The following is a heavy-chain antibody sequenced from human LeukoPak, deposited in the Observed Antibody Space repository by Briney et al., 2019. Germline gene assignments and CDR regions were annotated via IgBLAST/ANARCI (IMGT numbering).Heavy chain of an antibody. CDR3: ARWELPYYFDY. Sequence: GVLRLSCAASGFTFSSYAMSWVRQAPGKGLEWVSAISGSGGSTYYADSVKGRFTISRDNSKNTLYLQMNSLRAEDTAVYYCARWELPYYFDYWGQGTLVTVSS. D-gene: IGHD1-26*01. V-gene: IGHV3-23*01. CDR1: GFTFSSYA. CDR2: ISGSGGST. J-gene: IGHJ4*02.